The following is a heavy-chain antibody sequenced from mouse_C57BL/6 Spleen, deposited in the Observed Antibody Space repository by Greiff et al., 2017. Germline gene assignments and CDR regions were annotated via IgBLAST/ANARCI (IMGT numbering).Heavy chain of an antibody. J-gene: IGHJ4*01. V-gene: IGHV5-17*01. D-gene: IGHD2-14*01. Sequence: VQLKESGGGLVKPGGSLKLSCAASGFTFSDYGMHWVRQAPEKGLEWVAYISSGSSTIYYADTVKGRFTISRDNAKNTLFLQMTSLRSEDTAMYYCARRYDVAMDYWGQGTSVTVSS. CDR3: ARRYDVAMDY. CDR2: ISSGSSTI. CDR1: GFTFSDYG.